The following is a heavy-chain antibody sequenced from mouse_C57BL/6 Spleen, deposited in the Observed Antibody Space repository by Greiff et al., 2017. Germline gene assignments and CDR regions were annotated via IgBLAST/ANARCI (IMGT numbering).Heavy chain of an antibody. CDR2: ICPGSGST. D-gene: IGHD1-1*01. Sequence: VKLQQSGAELVKPGASVKISCKASGYTFTDYYITWVKQRPGQGLAWIGKICPGSGSTYYYEKFKGQATLTADKSSSTAYMQLSSLTSEDSAVYFCARDYYGSSLYYAMDFWGPVTSVTVSS. CDR1: GYTFTDYY. CDR3: ARDYYGSSLYYAMDF. V-gene: IGHV1-77*01. J-gene: IGHJ4*01.